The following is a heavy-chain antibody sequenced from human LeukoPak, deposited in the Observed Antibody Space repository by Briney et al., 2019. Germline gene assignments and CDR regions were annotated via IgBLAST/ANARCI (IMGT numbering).Heavy chain of an antibody. Sequence: SVKVSCKASGGTFSSYAISWVRQAPGQGLEWMGRIIPIFGTANYAQKFQGRVTITTDESTSTAYMELSSLRSEDTAVYYCARVRDCGGDCYTDYFDYWGLGTLVTVSS. CDR1: GGTFSSYA. CDR2: IIPIFGTA. V-gene: IGHV1-69*05. CDR3: ARVRDCGGDCYTDYFDY. J-gene: IGHJ4*02. D-gene: IGHD2-21*02.